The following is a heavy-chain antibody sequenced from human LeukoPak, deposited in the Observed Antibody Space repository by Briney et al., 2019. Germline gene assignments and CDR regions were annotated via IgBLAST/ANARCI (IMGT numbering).Heavy chain of an antibody. CDR1: GGSMNYNY. J-gene: IGHJ4*02. Sequence: SETLSLTCTVSGGSMNYNYWSWIRQPPGKGLEWIGYIYYSGNTKYNPSLKSRVTISIDTSKNQFSLTLSSVAAADTAVYYCARDVMDRGGSIFDFWGQGTLVTVSS. CDR3: ARDVMDRGGSIFDF. D-gene: IGHD3-10*01. CDR2: IYYSGNT. V-gene: IGHV4-59*01.